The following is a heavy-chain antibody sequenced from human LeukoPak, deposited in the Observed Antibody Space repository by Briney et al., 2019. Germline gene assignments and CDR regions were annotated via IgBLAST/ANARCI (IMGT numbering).Heavy chain of an antibody. CDR3: ARTEMATFDY. CDR1: GGTFSSYA. D-gene: IGHD5-24*01. Sequence: SVKVSCKASGGTFSSYAISWVRQAPGRGLEWMGRIIPILGIANYAQKFQGRVTITADKSTSTAYMELSSLRSEDTAVHYCARTEMATFDYWGQGTLVTVSS. V-gene: IGHV1-69*04. J-gene: IGHJ4*02. CDR2: IIPILGIA.